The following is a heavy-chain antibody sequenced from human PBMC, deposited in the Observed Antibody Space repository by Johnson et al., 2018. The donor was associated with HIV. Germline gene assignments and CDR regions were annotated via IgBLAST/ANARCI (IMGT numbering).Heavy chain of an antibody. CDR3: ARVASIGSDAFDI. CDR2: IHPDGATT. J-gene: IGHJ3*02. CDR1: GFTFDDYG. Sequence: VQLVESGGGVVRPGGSLRLSCAASGFTFDDYGMSWVRQAPGKGLVWVSRIHPDGATTSYADSVKGRFTISRDNAKNTLSLQMDSLRAEDTALYYCARVASIGSDAFDIWGQGTMVTGSS. V-gene: IGHV3-20*04. D-gene: IGHD2-2*03.